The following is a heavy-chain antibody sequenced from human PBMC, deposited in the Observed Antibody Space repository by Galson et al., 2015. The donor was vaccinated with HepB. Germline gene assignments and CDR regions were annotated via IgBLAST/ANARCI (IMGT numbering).Heavy chain of an antibody. Sequence: SLRLSCAASGFTFSSYAMSWVRQAPGKGLEWVSAISSNGGSTYYANSVKGRFTISRDNSKNTLYLQMGSLRAEDMAVYYCARATRFAGSYYFDYWGQGTLVTVSS. CDR2: ISSNGGST. J-gene: IGHJ4*02. V-gene: IGHV3-64*01. D-gene: IGHD3-10*01. CDR3: ARATRFAGSYYFDY. CDR1: GFTFSSYA.